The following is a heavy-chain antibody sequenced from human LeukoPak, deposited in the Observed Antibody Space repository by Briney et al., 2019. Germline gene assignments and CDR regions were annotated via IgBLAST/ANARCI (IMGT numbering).Heavy chain of an antibody. V-gene: IGHV1-69*13. D-gene: IGHD3-3*01. Sequence: GASVKVSCKASGGTFSSYAISWVRQAPGQGLEWMGGIVPISGTSNYAQKFQGRVTITADESTSTAYMELSSLRSEDTAVYYCAGSYYDFWSGHKNWFDPWGQGTLVTVSS. CDR2: IVPISGTS. CDR3: AGSYYDFWSGHKNWFDP. J-gene: IGHJ5*02. CDR1: GGTFSSYA.